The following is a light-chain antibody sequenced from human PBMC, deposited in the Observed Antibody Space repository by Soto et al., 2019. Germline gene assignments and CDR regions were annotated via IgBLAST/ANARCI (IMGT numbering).Light chain of an antibody. J-gene: IGLJ1*01. Sequence: QSALTQPASVSGSPGQSITISCTGTSSDFDAYNSVSWYQQRPGKAPKLMIHDVSNRPSGVSNRFSASKSGNTASLTISGLQAEDEADYYCLSYTSTTTYVFGTGTKVTVL. CDR1: SSDFDAYNS. CDR3: LSYTSTTTYV. CDR2: DVS. V-gene: IGLV2-14*01.